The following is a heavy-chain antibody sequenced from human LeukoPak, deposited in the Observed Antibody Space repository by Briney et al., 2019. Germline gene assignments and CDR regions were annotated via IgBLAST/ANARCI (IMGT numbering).Heavy chain of an antibody. CDR2: INPSSGGT. CDR1: GYTFPAYY. V-gene: IGHV1-2*06. Sequence: GASVKVSCKASGYTFPAYYIHWVRQAPGQGLEWMGRINPSSGGTNYAQNFQGRVTMTRDTSISTAYMELSSLRSDDTAVYYCARDDYCSSTNCYGPDYWGQGTLVTVSS. D-gene: IGHD2-2*01. J-gene: IGHJ4*02. CDR3: ARDDYCSSTNCYGPDY.